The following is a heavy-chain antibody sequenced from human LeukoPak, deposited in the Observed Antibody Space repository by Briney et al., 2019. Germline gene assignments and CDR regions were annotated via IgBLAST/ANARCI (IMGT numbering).Heavy chain of an antibody. CDR3: AKGDSSSWLFDY. Sequence: GGSLRLSCAASGFTFSSYAMSWVRQAPGKGLEWVSAISGSGGSTYYADSVKGRFTISRDNSKNTLYPQMNSLRAEDTAVYYCAKGDSSSWLFDYWGQGTLVTVSS. V-gene: IGHV3-23*01. CDR2: ISGSGGST. D-gene: IGHD6-13*01. CDR1: GFTFSSYA. J-gene: IGHJ4*02.